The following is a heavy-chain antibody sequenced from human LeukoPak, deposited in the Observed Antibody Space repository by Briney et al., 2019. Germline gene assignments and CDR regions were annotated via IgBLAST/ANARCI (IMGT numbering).Heavy chain of an antibody. CDR1: GXTVSSNY. V-gene: IGHV3-53*01. Sequence: SGGSLRLSCAASGXTVSSNYMSWVRQAPGKGLEWVSVIYSGGSTYYADSVKGRFTISRDNSKNTLYLQMNSLRAEDTAVYYCARDRSYDILTGYYYYGMDVWGQGTTVTVSS. J-gene: IGHJ6*02. D-gene: IGHD3-9*01. CDR3: ARDRSYDILTGYYYYGMDV. CDR2: IYSGGST.